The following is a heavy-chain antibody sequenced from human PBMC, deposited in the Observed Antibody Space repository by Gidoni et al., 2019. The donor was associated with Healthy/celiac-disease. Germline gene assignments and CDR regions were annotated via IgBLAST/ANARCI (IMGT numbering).Heavy chain of an antibody. Sequence: QVQLQESGPGLVKPSQTLSLTCTVSGGSISSGDYYWSWIRQPPGKGLEWIGYIYYSGSTYYNPSLKSRVTISVDTSKNQCSLKLSSVTAADTAVYYWARDAGGGIYDFWSGYXDXWGQGTLVTVS. CDR1: GGSISSGDYY. D-gene: IGHD3-3*01. CDR2: IYYSGST. CDR3: ARDAGGGIYDFWSGYXDX. J-gene: IGHJ4*02. V-gene: IGHV4-30-4*01.